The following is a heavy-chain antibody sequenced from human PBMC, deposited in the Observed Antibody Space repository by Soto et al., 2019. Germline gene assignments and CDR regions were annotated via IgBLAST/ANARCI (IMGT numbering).Heavy chain of an antibody. D-gene: IGHD6-6*01. CDR2: VKSQIDGGTT. CDR1: RFTFTDAW. Sequence: EVQLVESGGGSVNPGGSVRLSCAASRFTFTDAWMNWVRQVPGEGLEWVGHVKSQIDGGTTDSAAALDGRVTISRDDSKNMVYLQMNRLRTDDTAVYYCATGSARFDFWGQGTLVTVSS. CDR3: ATGSARFDF. J-gene: IGHJ5*01. V-gene: IGHV3-15*01.